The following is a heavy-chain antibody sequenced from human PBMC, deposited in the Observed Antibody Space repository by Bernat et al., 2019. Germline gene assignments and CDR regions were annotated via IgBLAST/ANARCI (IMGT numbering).Heavy chain of an antibody. J-gene: IGHJ4*02. D-gene: IGHD6-19*01. CDR2: IWYDGSNK. CDR1: GFTFSSYS. CDR3: ARVEGSSGWSFDC. V-gene: IGHV3-33*01. Sequence: QVQLVESGGGVVQPGRSLRLSCAASGFTFSSYSMHWGRQAPGKGLEWVAVIWYDGSNKYYADSVKGRFTISRDNSKNTLDLQMNSLRAEDTAVYYCARVEGSSGWSFDCWGQGTLVTVSS.